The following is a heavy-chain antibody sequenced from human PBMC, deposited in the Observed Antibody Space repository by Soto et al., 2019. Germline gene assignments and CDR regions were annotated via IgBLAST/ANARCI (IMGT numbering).Heavy chain of an antibody. D-gene: IGHD3-22*01. CDR2: IYHSGST. CDR1: GGSISSGGYS. V-gene: IGHV4-30-2*01. CDR3: ARAGRGYYDSSGYYNY. Sequence: PSETLSLTCAVSGGSISSGGYSWSWIRRPPGKGLEWIGYIYHSGSTYYNPSLKSRVAISVDRSKNQFSLKLSSVTAADTAVYYCARAGRGYYDSSGYYNYWGQGTLVTVSS. J-gene: IGHJ4*02.